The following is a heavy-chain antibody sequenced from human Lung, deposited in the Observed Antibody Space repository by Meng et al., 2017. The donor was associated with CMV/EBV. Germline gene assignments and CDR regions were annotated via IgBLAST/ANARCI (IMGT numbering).Heavy chain of an antibody. J-gene: IGHJ4*02. CDR3: ASFPPPGKQWLVTDY. V-gene: IGHV4-4*02. Sequence: GQLPESGPGLVKPSGTLSLTCAVSGGSISSSTWWSWVRQPPGKGLEWIGEIYHSGSTNYNPSLKSRVTISVDKSKNQFSLKLSSVTAADTAVYYCASFPPPGKQWLVTDYWGQGTLVTRLL. CDR1: GGSISSSTW. D-gene: IGHD6-19*01. CDR2: IYHSGST.